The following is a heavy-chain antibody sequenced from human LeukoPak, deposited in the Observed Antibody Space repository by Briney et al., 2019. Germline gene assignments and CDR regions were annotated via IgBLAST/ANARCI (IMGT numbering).Heavy chain of an antibody. D-gene: IGHD5-18*01. CDR2: MNPTCGNT. Sequence: ASVKVSCKAAGYTFTSYDINWVRQAPGQGLEWMGWMNPTCGNTGYAQKFQGRVTMTRDASIATAYMELSSLTSEDTALYYCTRMRGYTYGYWYLDLWGRGTPVTVSS. V-gene: IGHV1-8*01. J-gene: IGHJ2*01. CDR3: TRMRGYTYGYWYLDL. CDR1: GYTFTSYD.